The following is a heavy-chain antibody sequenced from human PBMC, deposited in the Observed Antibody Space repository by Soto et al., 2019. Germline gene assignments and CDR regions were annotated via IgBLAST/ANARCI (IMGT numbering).Heavy chain of an antibody. CDR3: ARDHVGYSSSWYEGTAAFDI. Sequence: PAEVSCKESVGTFSSYASSCVQQAPGQGLEWMGGIIPIFGTANYAQKFQGRVTITADESTSAAYMELSSLRSEDTAVYYCARDHVGYSSSWYEGTAAFDIWGQGTMVTVSS. J-gene: IGHJ3*02. CDR1: VGTFSSYA. D-gene: IGHD6-13*01. V-gene: IGHV1-69*13. CDR2: IIPIFGTA.